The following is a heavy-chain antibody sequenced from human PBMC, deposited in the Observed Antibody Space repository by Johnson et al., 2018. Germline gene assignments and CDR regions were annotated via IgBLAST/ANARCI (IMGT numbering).Heavy chain of an antibody. D-gene: IGHD2-2*01. CDR1: GFTFDDHA. CDR3: VKDMGCSNSTCPDRNYYMDV. CDR2: VSWAGDRT. Sequence: VQLVESGGAVVEPGGSLRLSCEASGFTFDDHAMHWVRQTPGKGLVWVSVVSWAGDRTHYADSVKGRFTMSRDNSRLAVYLQMTRLRSEDTALYYCVKDMGCSNSTCPDRNYYMDVWGKGTKVTVSS. J-gene: IGHJ6*03. V-gene: IGHV3-43D*03.